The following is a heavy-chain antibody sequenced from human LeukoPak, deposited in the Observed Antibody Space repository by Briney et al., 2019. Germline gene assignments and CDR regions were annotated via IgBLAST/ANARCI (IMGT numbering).Heavy chain of an antibody. CDR2: ISSSGST. CDR3: ARASFGDPGYMDV. Sequence: SETLSLTCTVSGDSISSGDYYWSWIRQPAGKGLEWIGRISSSGSTNYNPSLKSRVTISVDTSKNQFSLKLSSVTAADTAVYYCARASFGDPGYMDVWGKGTTVTISS. CDR1: GDSISSGDYY. J-gene: IGHJ6*03. V-gene: IGHV4-61*02. D-gene: IGHD2/OR15-2a*01.